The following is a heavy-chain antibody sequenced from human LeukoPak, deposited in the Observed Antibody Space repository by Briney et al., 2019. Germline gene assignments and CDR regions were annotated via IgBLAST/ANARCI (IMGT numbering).Heavy chain of an antibody. D-gene: IGHD1-20*01. CDR2: ISSSSSHI. V-gene: IGHV3-11*06. J-gene: IGHJ3*01. CDR3: ARDHNWAFDL. CDR1: GITFSDYY. Sequence: PGGSLRLSCVASGITFSDYYMSWIRQAPGKGLEWISYISSSSSHIYYADCVKGRFTISRDNAENSLYLQMNSLRAEDTAVYYCARDHNWAFDLWGQGTMVTVSS.